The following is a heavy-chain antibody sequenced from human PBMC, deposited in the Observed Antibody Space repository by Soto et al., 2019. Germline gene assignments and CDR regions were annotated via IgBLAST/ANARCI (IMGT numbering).Heavy chain of an antibody. CDR2: IIPMFGTA. J-gene: IGHJ4*02. D-gene: IGHD1-26*01. CDR1: GGTFRKYG. CDR3: ARSVGVTTLSYLDY. Sequence: SVKVSCKASGGTFRKYGISWVRQAPGQGLEWLGGIIPMFGTATSTQNFQGRLTITADESTSTAYMELSSLTSEDTAVYLCARSVGVTTLSYLDYWGQGTQVTVSS. V-gene: IGHV1-69*13.